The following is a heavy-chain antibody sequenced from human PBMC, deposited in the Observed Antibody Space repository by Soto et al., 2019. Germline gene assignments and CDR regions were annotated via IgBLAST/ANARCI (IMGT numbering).Heavy chain of an antibody. CDR3: AKRSPYSSGWYSPIFDY. J-gene: IGHJ4*02. D-gene: IGHD6-13*01. Sequence: PAGSLRLSCAASGVSFSDYAMSWVRQAPGKGLEWVSVISESGGSTHYADSVRGRFTVSRDNSKNSLSLRMNSLRDEDTAVYFCAKRSPYSSGWYSPIFDYWGQGALVTVSS. V-gene: IGHV3-23*01. CDR2: ISESGGST. CDR1: GVSFSDYA.